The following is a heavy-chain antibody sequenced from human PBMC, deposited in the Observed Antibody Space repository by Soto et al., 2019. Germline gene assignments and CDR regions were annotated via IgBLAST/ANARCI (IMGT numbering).Heavy chain of an antibody. CDR1: GFTFSSYG. CDR2: ISYDGSNK. D-gene: IGHD3-16*02. Sequence: GGSLRLSCAASGFTFSSYGMHWVRQAPGKGLEWVAVISYDGSNKYYADSVKGRFTISRDNSKNTLYLQMNSLRAEDTAVYYCAKQISGIYDYIWGSYRPEGPLKGFDYWGQGTLVTVSS. J-gene: IGHJ4*02. CDR3: AKQISGIYDYIWGSYRPEGPLKGFDY. V-gene: IGHV3-30*18.